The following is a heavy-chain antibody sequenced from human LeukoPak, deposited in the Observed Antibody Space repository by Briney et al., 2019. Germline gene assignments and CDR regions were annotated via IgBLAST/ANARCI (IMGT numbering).Heavy chain of an antibody. CDR3: ARRSVLRYFDWLLGKKTYYYYYMDV. CDR2: INHSGST. J-gene: IGHJ6*03. CDR1: GGSFSGYC. Sequence: SETLSLTCAVYGGSFSGYCWSWIRQPPGKGLEWIGEINHSGSTNYNPSLKSRVTISVDTSKNQFSLKLSSVTAADTAVYYCARRSVLRYFDWLLGKKTYYYYYMDVWGKGTTVTISS. D-gene: IGHD3-9*01. V-gene: IGHV4-34*01.